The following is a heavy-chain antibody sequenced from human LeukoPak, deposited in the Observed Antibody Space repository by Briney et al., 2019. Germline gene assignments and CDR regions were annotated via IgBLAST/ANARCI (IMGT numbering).Heavy chain of an antibody. D-gene: IGHD6-13*01. CDR2: ISSSSSTI. CDR3: ARWGHAAADDI. V-gene: IGHV3-48*04. CDR1: GFTFGTYR. Sequence: GGSLRLSCAASGFTFGTYRMNWVRQAPGKGLEWVSYISSSSSTIYYADSVKGRLTISRDNAKNSLYLQMNSLRAEDTAVYYCARWGHAAADDIWGQGTMVTVSS. J-gene: IGHJ3*02.